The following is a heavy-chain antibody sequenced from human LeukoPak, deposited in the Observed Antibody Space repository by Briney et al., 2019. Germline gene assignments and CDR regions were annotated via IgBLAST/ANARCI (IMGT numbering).Heavy chain of an antibody. V-gene: IGHV1-18*01. CDR1: GYTFTSYG. Sequence: ASVKVSCKASGYTFTSYGISWVRQAPGQGLEWVGWTSPHNGDTNYAQKLQGRVTMTTDTSTSTAYIELRSLRSDDTAVYYCARVRAAAGIYYFDYWGQGTLVTVSS. CDR2: TSPHNGDT. CDR3: ARVRAAAGIYYFDY. D-gene: IGHD6-13*01. J-gene: IGHJ4*02.